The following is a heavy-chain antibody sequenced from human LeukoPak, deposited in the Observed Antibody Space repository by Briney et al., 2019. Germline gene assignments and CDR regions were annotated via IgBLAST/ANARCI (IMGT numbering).Heavy chain of an antibody. V-gene: IGHV3-64*01. CDR3: ARTDCSGGSCYFDY. D-gene: IGHD2-15*01. Sequence: PGGSLRLSCAASGFTFSSYAMHWVRQAPGKGLEYVSAISSNGGSTYYANSVKGRFTISRDNSKNTLYLQMGSLRAEDMAVYYCARTDCSGGSCYFDYWGQGTLVTVSS. CDR2: ISSNGGST. CDR1: GFTFSSYA. J-gene: IGHJ4*02.